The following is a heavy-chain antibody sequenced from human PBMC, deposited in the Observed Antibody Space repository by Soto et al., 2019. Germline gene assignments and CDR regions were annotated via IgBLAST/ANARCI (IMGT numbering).Heavy chain of an antibody. CDR2: IFDSGST. V-gene: IGHV4-30-4*01. D-gene: IGHD2-8*01. CDR3: AREIMPLTNDWYFDL. CDR1: GGSISGGVHS. Sequence: QVQLQESGPGLVKPSETLSLTGTVSGGSISGGVHSWSWIRQPPGKGLEWIGHIFDSGSTYYNPSLKSRRTISVDTSKNQFSLRLSSVTAADTAVYYCAREIMPLTNDWYFDLWGRGTLVTVSS. J-gene: IGHJ2*01.